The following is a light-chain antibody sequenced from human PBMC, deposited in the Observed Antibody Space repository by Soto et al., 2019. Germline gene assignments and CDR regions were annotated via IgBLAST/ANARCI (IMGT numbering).Light chain of an antibody. Sequence: EIVMTQSPGTLSLSPGETATLSCRASQSVDSNYLAWYQQKPGQAPRLLVYGASTRAAGIPARFSGSGSGTEFSLTISTLQSEDFGVYYCQQYVNWPLTFGGGTKVDIK. CDR3: QQYVNWPLT. CDR2: GAS. V-gene: IGKV3-15*01. J-gene: IGKJ4*01. CDR1: QSVDSN.